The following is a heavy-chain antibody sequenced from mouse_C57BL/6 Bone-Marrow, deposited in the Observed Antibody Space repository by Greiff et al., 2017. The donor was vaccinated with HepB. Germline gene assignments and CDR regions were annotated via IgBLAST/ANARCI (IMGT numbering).Heavy chain of an antibody. D-gene: IGHD1-1*01. J-gene: IGHJ3*01. CDR3: ASYYGSSYQAWFAY. CDR1: GYTFTSYW. CDR2: IHPNSGST. Sequence: VKLQQPGAELVKPGASVKLSCKASGYTFTSYWMHWVKQRPGQGLEWIGMIHPNSGSTNYNEKFKSKATLTVDKSSSTAYMQLSSLTSEDSAVYYCASYYGSSYQAWFAYWGQGTLVTVSA. V-gene: IGHV1-64*01.